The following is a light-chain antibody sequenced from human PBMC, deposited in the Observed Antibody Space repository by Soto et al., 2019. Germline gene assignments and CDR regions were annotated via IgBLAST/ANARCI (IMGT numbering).Light chain of an antibody. CDR3: SSFTYSSTWV. J-gene: IGLJ3*02. Sequence: QSALTQPPSASGSPGQSVTISCTGTSSDVGGYNYVSWYQQHPGKAPKLMIYEVSKRPSGVSNRFSGSRSGNTASLTISGLQPEDGADYYCSSFTYSSTWVFGGGTKLTVL. CDR2: EVS. V-gene: IGLV2-14*01. CDR1: SSDVGGYNY.